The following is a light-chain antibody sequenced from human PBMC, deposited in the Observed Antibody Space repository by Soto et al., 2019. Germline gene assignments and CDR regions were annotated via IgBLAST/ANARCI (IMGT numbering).Light chain of an antibody. V-gene: IGLV3-25*03. CDR3: QSADISGPYV. J-gene: IGLJ1*01. CDR2: KDS. CDR1: ALTKQY. Sequence: SYELTQPPSVLVSPGQTARITCSGDALTKQYASWYQQKPGHAPVLVIYKDSERPSGIPERFSGSSSGTTVTLTISGVQAEDEAAYYCQSADISGPYVFGIGTKVTVL.